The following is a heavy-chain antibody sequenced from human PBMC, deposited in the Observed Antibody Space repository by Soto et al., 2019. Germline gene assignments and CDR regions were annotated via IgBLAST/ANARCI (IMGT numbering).Heavy chain of an antibody. CDR2: IFSDDDK. V-gene: IGHV2-26*01. J-gene: IGHJ6*02. Sequence: QVPLKESAPVLMKPTEPLTLTCTVSGFSLTIPRLGVSWVRQPPGKALEWRAHIFSDDDKSYSTAVQSRLTVSLDTSKSQLVLCMTNMETADTATYYCTLILGKWFSYEYYFGMDVWGQVATVTVSS. D-gene: IGHD2-8*01. CDR1: GFSLTIPRLG. CDR3: TLILGKWFSYEYYFGMDV.